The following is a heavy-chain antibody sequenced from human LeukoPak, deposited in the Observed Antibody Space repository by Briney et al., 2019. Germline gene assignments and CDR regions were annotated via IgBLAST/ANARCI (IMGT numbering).Heavy chain of an antibody. CDR1: GGSISSYY. D-gene: IGHD3-22*01. J-gene: IGHJ3*02. CDR3: ARDRGTYYYDSSGYYDAFDI. CDR2: IYTSGST. Sequence: SETLSLTCTVSGGSISSYYWSWIRQPAGKGLEWIGRIYTSGSTNYNPSLKSRVTMSVDTSKNQFSLKLSSVTAADTAVYYCARDRGTYYYDSSGYYDAFDIWGQGTMVTASS. V-gene: IGHV4-4*07.